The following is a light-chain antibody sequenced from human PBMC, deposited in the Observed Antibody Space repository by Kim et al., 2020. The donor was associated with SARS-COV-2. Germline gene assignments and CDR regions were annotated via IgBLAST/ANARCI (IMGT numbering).Light chain of an antibody. CDR3: QQSYITPFT. V-gene: IGKV3-20*01. Sequence: EIVLTQSPGTLSLSPGERATLSCRASQSVSSSYLAWYQQKPGQAPRLLIYGASSRATGIPDRFSGSGSETDFTLTISSLQPEDFATYFCQQSYITPFTFGPGTKVDIK. CDR1: QSVSSSY. J-gene: IGKJ3*01. CDR2: GAS.